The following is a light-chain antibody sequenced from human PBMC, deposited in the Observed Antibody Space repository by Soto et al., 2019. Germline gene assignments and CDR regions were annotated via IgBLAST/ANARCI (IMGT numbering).Light chain of an antibody. J-gene: IGLJ1*01. Sequence: QSALTQPASVSGSPGQSITISCTGTSSDVGSYNLVSWYQQHPGKAPKLMIYGVSKRPSGVSNRFSGSKSGNTASLTISGLQAEDEADYYCCSYAGSSTVVFGTGTKLTV. CDR2: GVS. V-gene: IGLV2-23*02. CDR3: CSYAGSSTVV. CDR1: SSDVGSYNL.